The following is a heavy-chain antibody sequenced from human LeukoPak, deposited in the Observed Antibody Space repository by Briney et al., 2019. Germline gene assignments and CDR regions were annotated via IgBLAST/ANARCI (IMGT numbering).Heavy chain of an antibody. J-gene: IGHJ5*02. V-gene: IGHV4-59*01. CDR3: ATYSGSYGAFDP. Sequence: SETLSLTCTVSGGSISSYYWSWIRQPPGKGLEWVGFIYYSWSTNYYPSLKTRVTISIDPSKNQFSLKLSSVTAADTAVYYCATYSGSYGAFDPWGQGTLVTVSS. CDR1: GGSISSYY. D-gene: IGHD1-26*01. CDR2: IYYSWST.